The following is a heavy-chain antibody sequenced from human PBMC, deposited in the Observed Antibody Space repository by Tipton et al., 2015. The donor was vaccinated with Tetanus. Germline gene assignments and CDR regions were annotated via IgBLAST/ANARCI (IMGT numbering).Heavy chain of an antibody. Sequence: TLSLTCTVSGDSISSSEYYWGWIRQPPGKGLEWIGSIYDTGNVYYNPALTSRVTMSVDTSKIQFSLSLRSVTAADTAVYYCARDNDVSAAIRYFDLWGRGTLVSVSS. D-gene: IGHD6-13*01. J-gene: IGHJ2*01. V-gene: IGHV4-39*07. CDR2: IYDTGNV. CDR1: GDSISSSEYY. CDR3: ARDNDVSAAIRYFDL.